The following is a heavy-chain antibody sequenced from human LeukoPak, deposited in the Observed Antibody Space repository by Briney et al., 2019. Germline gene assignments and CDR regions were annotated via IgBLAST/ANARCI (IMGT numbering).Heavy chain of an antibody. V-gene: IGHV3-48*03. J-gene: IGHJ4*02. D-gene: IGHD1-26*01. CDR2: ISSSGSTI. CDR3: ARDLPRELLDY. CDR1: GFTFSSYE. Sequence: GGSLRLSCAASGFTFSSYEMNWVRQAPGKGLEWVSYISSSGSTIYYADSVKGRFTISRDNAKNSLYLQMNSLRAGDTAVYYCARDLPRELLDYWGQGTLVTVSS.